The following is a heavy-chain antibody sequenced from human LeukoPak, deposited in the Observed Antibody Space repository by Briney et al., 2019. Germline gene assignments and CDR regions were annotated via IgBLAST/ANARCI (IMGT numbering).Heavy chain of an antibody. CDR3: AKDGQPSTRSLLCRNGVCYEDY. Sequence: PGGSLRLSCAASGFTFSSYAMSWVRQAPGKGLEWVSAISGSGGSTYYADSVKGRFTISRDNSKNTLYLKMNSLRDEDTAVYYCAKDGQPSTRSLLCRNGVCYEDYWGQGTLVTVSS. V-gene: IGHV3-23*01. J-gene: IGHJ4*02. D-gene: IGHD2-8*01. CDR2: ISGSGGST. CDR1: GFTFSSYA.